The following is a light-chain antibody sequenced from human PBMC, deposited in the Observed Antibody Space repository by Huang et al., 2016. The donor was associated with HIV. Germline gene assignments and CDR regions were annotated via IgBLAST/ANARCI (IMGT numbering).Light chain of an antibody. Sequence: IVMTQSPDSLAVSLGERATINCKSSQSVLSTSNNKNYLAWYQQKPGQPPKLLIYWASTRESGVPDRFSGSGSGTDFTLTISSLQAEDVAVYYCQQFFSPPSYTFGQGTKLEI. J-gene: IGKJ2*01. CDR1: QSVLSTSNNKNY. CDR2: WAS. CDR3: QQFFSPPSYT. V-gene: IGKV4-1*01.